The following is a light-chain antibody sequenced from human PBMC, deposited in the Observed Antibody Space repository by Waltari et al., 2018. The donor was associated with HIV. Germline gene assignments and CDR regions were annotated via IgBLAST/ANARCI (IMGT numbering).Light chain of an antibody. CDR1: ASDFGDYNY. CDR3: SSYARNSPWL. CDR2: DVT. J-gene: IGLJ2*01. Sequence: QSVLTQPASVSGAPGHSITISCTGTASDFGDYNYVSWYQQLPGKAPKLVIYDVTQLPSGISHRFSGSRSGTTASLTISGLQAEDEAYYYCSSYARNSPWLFGGGTKLTVL. V-gene: IGLV2-14*03.